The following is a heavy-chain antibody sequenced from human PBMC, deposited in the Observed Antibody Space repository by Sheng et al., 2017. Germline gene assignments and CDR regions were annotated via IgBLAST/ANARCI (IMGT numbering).Heavy chain of an antibody. CDR1: GGSISSSGYY. J-gene: IGHJ4*02. CDR3: ARLYELLFRFDY. D-gene: IGHD2-2*01. V-gene: IGHV4-39*07. CDR2: LFSGNT. Sequence: QLQLQESGPGLVKSSETLSFTCTVSGGSISSSGYYWGWTPPAPREGAGVDWDFLFSGNTHYNPVPQSRVSIXVDTSKKQISLNLTSVTAADTAVYFCARLYELLFRFDYWGQGTLVTVSS.